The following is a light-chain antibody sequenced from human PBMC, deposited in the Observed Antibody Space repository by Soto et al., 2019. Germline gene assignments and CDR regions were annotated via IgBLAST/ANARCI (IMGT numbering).Light chain of an antibody. J-gene: IGLJ1*01. V-gene: IGLV2-14*01. CDR1: SSDVGGSNF. Sequence: QSALTQPASVSGSPGQSITISCIGTSSDVGGSNFVSWYQQYPGKAPKLMIYEVSDRPSGVSYRFSGSKSGNTASLTISGLQPEDEADYYCASYAISTTSYVFGIGTKVTVL. CDR3: ASYAISTTSYV. CDR2: EVS.